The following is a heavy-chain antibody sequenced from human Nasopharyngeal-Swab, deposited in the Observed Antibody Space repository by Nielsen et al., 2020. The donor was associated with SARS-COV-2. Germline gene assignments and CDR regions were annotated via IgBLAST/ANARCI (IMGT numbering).Heavy chain of an antibody. CDR3: ARAFRDGYNYGY. CDR2: INPSGGST. D-gene: IGHD5-24*01. J-gene: IGHJ4*02. V-gene: IGHV1-46*01. Sequence: WGRQAPGQGLEWMGIINPSGGSTRYAQKFQGRVTMTRDTSTSTVYMELSSLRSEDTAVYYCARAFRDGYNYGYWGQGTLVTVSS.